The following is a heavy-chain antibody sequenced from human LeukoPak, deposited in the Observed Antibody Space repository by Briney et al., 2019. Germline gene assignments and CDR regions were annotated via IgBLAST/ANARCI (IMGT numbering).Heavy chain of an antibody. D-gene: IGHD3-22*01. CDR1: GFTFSSFG. CDR3: ASLSTYYYDSSGYYLDY. J-gene: IGHJ4*02. Sequence: GGSLRLSCAASGFTFSSFGMHWVRQAPGKGLEWVALIWYDGSNKYYVDSVKGRFTISRDNSKNTLYLQMNSLRAEDTAVYYCASLSTYYYDSSGYYLDYWGQGTLVTVSS. CDR2: IWYDGSNK. V-gene: IGHV3-33*01.